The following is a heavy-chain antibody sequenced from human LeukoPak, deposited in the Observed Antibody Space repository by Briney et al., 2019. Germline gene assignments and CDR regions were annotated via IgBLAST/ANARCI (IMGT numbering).Heavy chain of an antibody. D-gene: IGHD6-19*01. J-gene: IGHJ4*02. CDR1: GFTFSSYG. CDR3: AKDSSQGDFDY. Sequence: PGRSLRLSCAAYGFTFSSYGMHWVRQAPGKGLEWVAVISYDGSNKYYADSVKGRFTISRDNSKNTLYLQMNSLRAEDTAVYYCAKDSSQGDFDYWGQGTLVTVSS. V-gene: IGHV3-30*18. CDR2: ISYDGSNK.